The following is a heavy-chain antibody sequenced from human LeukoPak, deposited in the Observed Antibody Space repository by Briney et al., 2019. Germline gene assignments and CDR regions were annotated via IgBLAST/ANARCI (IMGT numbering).Heavy chain of an antibody. Sequence: GGSLRLSCAASGFTFSSYGMHWVRQAPGKGLEWVANIKKDGSEKYYVDSVKGRFTISRDNAKNSLYLQMNSLRAEDMALYYCAKDIGPYSSSLVWALDIWGQGTMVTVSS. CDR2: IKKDGSEK. V-gene: IGHV3-7*03. CDR3: AKDIGPYSSSLVWALDI. CDR1: GFTFSSYG. J-gene: IGHJ3*02. D-gene: IGHD6-13*01.